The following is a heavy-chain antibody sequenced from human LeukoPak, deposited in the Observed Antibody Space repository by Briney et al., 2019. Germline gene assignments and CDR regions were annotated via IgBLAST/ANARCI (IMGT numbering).Heavy chain of an antibody. CDR3: AHTHSSSWLNYFDY. J-gene: IGHJ4*02. Sequence: SGPTLVKPPQTLTLTCTFSGFSLSTSGVGVGWIRQPPGKALEWLALIYWDDDKRYSPSLKSRLTITKDTSKNQVVLTMTNMDPVDTATYYCAHTHSSSWLNYFDYWGQGTLVTVSS. CDR2: IYWDDDK. D-gene: IGHD6-13*01. V-gene: IGHV2-5*02. CDR1: GFSLSTSGVG.